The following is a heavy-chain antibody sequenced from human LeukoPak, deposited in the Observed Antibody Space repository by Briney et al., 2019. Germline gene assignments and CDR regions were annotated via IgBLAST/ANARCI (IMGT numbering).Heavy chain of an antibody. CDR3: ARAPPSYYDSSGYHDY. J-gene: IGHJ4*02. CDR2: IIPIFGTA. CDR1: GGTFSSYA. Sequence: SVKVSCKASGGTFSSYAISWVRQAPGQGLEWMGGIIPIFGTANYAQKFQGRVTITADESTSTAYMELSSLRSEDTAVHYCARAPPSYYDSSGYHDYWGQGTLVTVSS. V-gene: IGHV1-69*13. D-gene: IGHD3-22*01.